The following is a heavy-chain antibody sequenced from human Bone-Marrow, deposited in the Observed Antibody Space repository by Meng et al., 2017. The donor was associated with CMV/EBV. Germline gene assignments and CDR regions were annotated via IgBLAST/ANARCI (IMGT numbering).Heavy chain of an antibody. CDR3: AREGCSSTSCYYLVATIPDYFDY. CDR1: YY. CDR2: INPSGGST. D-gene: IGHD2-2*01. J-gene: IGHJ4*02. V-gene: IGHV1-46*01. Sequence: YYMHWVRQAPGQGLEWMGIINPSGGSTSYAQKFQGRVTMTRDTSTSTVYMELSSLRSEDTAVYYCAREGCSSTSCYYLVATIPDYFDYWGQGTLVTVSS.